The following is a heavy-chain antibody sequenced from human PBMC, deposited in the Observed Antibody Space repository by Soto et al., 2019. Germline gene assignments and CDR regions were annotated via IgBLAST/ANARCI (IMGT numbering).Heavy chain of an antibody. J-gene: IGHJ4*02. CDR3: ASVTFGGIVLAH. Sequence: PXETLSLTCTVAAASFSKYYWTWIRQPPGKGLEWIGYIYFNGNTKYNPSLEGRLTISIDTSKKEFSLKPTSVTAADAAVYYCASVTFGGIVLAHWGQGTLVTVSS. D-gene: IGHD3-16*01. CDR1: AASFSKYY. V-gene: IGHV4-59*01. CDR2: IYFNGNT.